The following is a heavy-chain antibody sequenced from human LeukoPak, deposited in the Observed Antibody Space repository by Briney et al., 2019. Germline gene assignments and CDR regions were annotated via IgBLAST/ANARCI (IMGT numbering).Heavy chain of an antibody. D-gene: IGHD2-21*02. CDR2: INNDGSGT. J-gene: IGHJ4*02. Sequence: PGGSLRLSCAASGFIFSRYWMHWVRQAPGKGLVWVSRINNDGSGTSYADSVKGRFTISRDNAKNTLYLQMNSLRAEDTAVNYCARDPGPYCGGDCYYFDYWGPGTLVTVSS. V-gene: IGHV3-74*01. CDR1: GFIFSRYW. CDR3: ARDPGPYCGGDCYYFDY.